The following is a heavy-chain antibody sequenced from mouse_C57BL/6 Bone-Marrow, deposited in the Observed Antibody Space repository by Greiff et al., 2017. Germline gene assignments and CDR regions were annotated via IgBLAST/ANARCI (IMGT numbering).Heavy chain of an antibody. Sequence: EVQLQQSGPELVKPGASVKISCKASGYTFTDYYMNWVQQSHGKSLEWIGDINPNNGGTSYNQKFKGKATLTVDKSSSTAYMELRSLTSEDSAVYYCARGWLPFDYWGQGTTLTVSS. CDR1: GYTFTDYY. J-gene: IGHJ2*01. V-gene: IGHV1-26*01. CDR2: INPNNGGT. CDR3: ARGWLPFDY. D-gene: IGHD2-3*01.